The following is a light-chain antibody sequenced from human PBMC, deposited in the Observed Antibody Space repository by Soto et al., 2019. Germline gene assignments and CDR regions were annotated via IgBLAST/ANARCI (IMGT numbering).Light chain of an antibody. CDR1: QGIGTY. CDR3: QQSYSNTWT. CDR2: AAS. Sequence: DIQMTQSASSRSASGGYRFTITCRASQGIGTYLNWYQQRPGKAPKLLIYAASSLQSGVPSRLSGSGYETPFNLTIRSMQTEDFATSSCQQSYSNTWTFGQGTKVDIK. V-gene: IGKV1-39*01. J-gene: IGKJ1*01.